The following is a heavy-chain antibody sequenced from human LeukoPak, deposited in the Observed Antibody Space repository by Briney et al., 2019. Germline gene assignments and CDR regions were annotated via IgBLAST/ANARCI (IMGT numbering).Heavy chain of an antibody. CDR3: ARVVYSYVDP. V-gene: IGHV4-30-2*01. CDR1: GGSISSGGYS. D-gene: IGHD5-18*01. J-gene: IGHJ5*02. CDR2: IYHSGST. Sequence: PSQTLSLTCAVSGGSISSGGYSWSWLRQPPGKGLEWIGYIYHSGSTYYDPSLKRRVTISVDRSKNQFSLKLSSVTAADTAVYYCARVVYSYVDPWGQGTLVTVSS.